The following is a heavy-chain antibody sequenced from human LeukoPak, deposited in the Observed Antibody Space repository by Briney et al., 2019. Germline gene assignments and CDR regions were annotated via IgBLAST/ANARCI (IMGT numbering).Heavy chain of an antibody. CDR2: INHSGST. D-gene: IGHD6-19*01. CDR1: GGSFSGYY. V-gene: IGHV4-34*01. J-gene: IGHJ4*02. Sequence: SETLSLTCAVYGGSFSGYYWSWIRQPPGKGLEWIGEINHSGSTNYNPSLKSRVTISVDTSKNQFSLKLSSVTAADTAVYYCASIAVAGTGGFDYWGQGTLVTVSS. CDR3: ASIAVAGTGGFDY.